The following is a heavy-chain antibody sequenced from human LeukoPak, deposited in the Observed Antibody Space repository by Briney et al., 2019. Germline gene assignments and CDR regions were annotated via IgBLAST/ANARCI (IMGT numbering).Heavy chain of an antibody. D-gene: IGHD1-26*01. Sequence: KASETLSLTCAVYGGSLSAYYWSWIRQSPGKGLEWIGENNNSGRSKYNPSLESRVTISLDTSKNQFSLTLRSVTAADTALYYCARGPAVGATVYWGQGTLVTVSS. J-gene: IGHJ4*02. CDR3: ARGPAVGATVY. V-gene: IGHV4-34*01. CDR2: NNNSGRS. CDR1: GGSLSAYY.